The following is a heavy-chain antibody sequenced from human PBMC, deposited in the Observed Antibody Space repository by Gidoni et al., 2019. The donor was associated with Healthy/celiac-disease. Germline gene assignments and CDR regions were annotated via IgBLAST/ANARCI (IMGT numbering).Heavy chain of an antibody. CDR3: ATFDY. CDR2: ISGSCGST. CDR1: GFAFRSDA. V-gene: IGHV3-23*01. Sequence: EVQLLESGGGVVQPGGSLRLSFAVYGFAFRSDAMSWVRQAPWKGLEWVSAISGSCGSTYYADSVKCRVTIYRDNSKNTLYLQMNSLRVEDTAVYNCATFDYWGQGTLVTVSS. J-gene: IGHJ4*02.